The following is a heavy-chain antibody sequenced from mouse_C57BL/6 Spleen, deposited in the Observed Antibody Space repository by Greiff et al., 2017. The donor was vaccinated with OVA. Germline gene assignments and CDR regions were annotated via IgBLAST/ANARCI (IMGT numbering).Heavy chain of an antibody. CDR1: GYTFTSYW. D-gene: IGHD2-3*01. CDR3: ARGEGLLLLAY. Sequence: VQLQQPGTELVKPGASVKLSCKASGYTFTSYWMHWVKQRPGQGLEWIGNINPSNGGTNYNEKLKSKATLTVDKYSSTAYMQLRSLTSEDSAVYYCARGEGLLLLAYWGQGTLVTVSA. CDR2: INPSNGGT. V-gene: IGHV1-53*01. J-gene: IGHJ3*01.